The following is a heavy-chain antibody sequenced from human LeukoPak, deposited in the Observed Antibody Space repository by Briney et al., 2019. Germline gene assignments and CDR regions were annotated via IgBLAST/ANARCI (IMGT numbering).Heavy chain of an antibody. CDR2: INPNSGGT. D-gene: IGHD5-18*01. CDR3: ARDYVDTAMYY. V-gene: IGHV1-2*02. J-gene: IGHJ4*02. CDR1: AYTFTTYG. Sequence: ASVKVSCKASAYTFTTYGISWVRHAPGQGLEWMGWINPNSGGTNYAQKFQGRVTMTRDTSISTAYMELSRLRSDDTAVYYCARDYVDTAMYYWGQGTLVTVSS.